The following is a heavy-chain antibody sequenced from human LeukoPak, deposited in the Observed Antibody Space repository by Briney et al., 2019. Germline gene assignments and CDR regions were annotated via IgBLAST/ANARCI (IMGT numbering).Heavy chain of an antibody. J-gene: IGHJ4*02. CDR3: ARAPRGYSQPTDY. D-gene: IGHD5-18*01. Sequence: GASVKVSCKASGYTFTSYYMHWVRQAPGQGLEWMGWINPNSGGTNYAQKFQGRVTMTRDTSISTAYMELSRLRSDDTAVYYCARAPRGYSQPTDYWGQGTLVTVSS. V-gene: IGHV1-2*02. CDR1: GYTFTSYY. CDR2: INPNSGGT.